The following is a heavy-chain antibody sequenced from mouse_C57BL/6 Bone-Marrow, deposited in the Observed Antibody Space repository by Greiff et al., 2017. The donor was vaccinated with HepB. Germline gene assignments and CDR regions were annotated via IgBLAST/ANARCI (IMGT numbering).Heavy chain of an antibody. V-gene: IGHV5-6*01. J-gene: IGHJ2*01. CDR2: ISSGGSYT. CDR1: GFTFSSYG. CDR3: AREGGGGY. Sequence: EVKVVESGGDLVKPGGSLKLSCAASGFTFSSYGMSWVRQTPDKRLEWVATISSGGSYTYYPDSVKGRFTISRDNAKNTLYLQMSSLKSEDTAMYYCAREGGGGYWGQGTTRTVSS.